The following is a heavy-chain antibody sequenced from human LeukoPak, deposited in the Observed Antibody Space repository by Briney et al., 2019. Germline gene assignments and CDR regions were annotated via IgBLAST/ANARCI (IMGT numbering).Heavy chain of an antibody. D-gene: IGHD4/OR15-4a*01. V-gene: IGHV4-61*05. CDR2: IYYSGTT. J-gene: IGHJ4*02. CDR3: ARMGAIAGASANPDY. CDR1: GVSISSSNSY. Sequence: PSETLSLTCTVSGVSISSSNSYWGWIRQPPGKGLEWIGYIYYSGTTDYSPSLRSRVTMSLDTSKNQFSLKLSSVTTADTAVYYCARMGAIAGASANPDYWGQGTLVSVSS.